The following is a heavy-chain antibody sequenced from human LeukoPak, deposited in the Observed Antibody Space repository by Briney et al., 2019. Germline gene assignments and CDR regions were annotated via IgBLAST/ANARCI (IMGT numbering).Heavy chain of an antibody. CDR3: AKDPSGTGWYVDD. Sequence: GGSLRLSCAASGFTFNSYGMHWARQAPGKGLEWVAFIRYDGKNQYYADSVKGRFTISRDNSKNMLYLQMSSLRAEDTVVFYCAKDPSGTGWYVDDWGQGTLVTVSS. V-gene: IGHV3-30*02. J-gene: IGHJ4*02. CDR2: IRYDGKNQ. D-gene: IGHD6-19*01. CDR1: GFTFNSYG.